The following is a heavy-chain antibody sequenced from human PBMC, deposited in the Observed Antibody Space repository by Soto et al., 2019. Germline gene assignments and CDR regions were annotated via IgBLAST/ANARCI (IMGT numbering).Heavy chain of an antibody. V-gene: IGHV4-31*02. CDR1: GGSISSGGYY. D-gene: IGHD3-16*01. Sequence: SETLSLTCTVSGGSISSGGYYWSWIRQHPGKGLEWIGYIYYSGSTYYNPSLKSRVTISVDTSKNQFSLKLSSVTAADRAVYYCAREGGDTRAGKGLWYWGQGTLVTVSS. CDR2: IYYSGST. J-gene: IGHJ4*02. CDR3: AREGGDTRAGKGLWY.